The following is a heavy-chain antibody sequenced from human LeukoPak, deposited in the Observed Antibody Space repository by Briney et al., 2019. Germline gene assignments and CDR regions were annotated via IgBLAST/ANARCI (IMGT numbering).Heavy chain of an antibody. CDR2: IYPGDSDT. CDR1: GYSFSNYW. J-gene: IGHJ5*02. CDR3: ARQRFTMRAYAGNWFDP. D-gene: IGHD3-10*01. Sequence: GESLKISCKGSGYSFSNYWIGWVRQMPGKGLEWMGIIYPGDSDTRYSPSLQGQVTISADKSISTAYLQWSSLKASDTAMYYCARQRFTMRAYAGNWFDPWGQGTLVTVSS. V-gene: IGHV5-51*01.